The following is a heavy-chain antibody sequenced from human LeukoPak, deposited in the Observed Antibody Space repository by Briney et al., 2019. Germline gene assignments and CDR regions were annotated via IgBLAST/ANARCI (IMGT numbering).Heavy chain of an antibody. CDR2: IYNSGST. V-gene: IGHV4-59*01. D-gene: IGHD5-18*01. Sequence: WETLSLTCTVSGGSISTYYWSWIRQPPGKGLEWIGYIYNSGSTNYNPSLKSRVTISVDTSKNKFPLKLSSVTAADMAVYYCARGGYSYGYDDDFDYWGQGTLVTVSS. CDR1: GGSISTYY. CDR3: ARGGYSYGYDDDFDY. J-gene: IGHJ4*02.